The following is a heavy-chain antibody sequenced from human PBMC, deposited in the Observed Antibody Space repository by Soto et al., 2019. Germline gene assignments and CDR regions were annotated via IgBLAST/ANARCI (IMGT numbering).Heavy chain of an antibody. D-gene: IGHD3-22*01. CDR1: GFTFSSYE. V-gene: IGHV3-48*03. Sequence: GGSLRLSCAASGFTFSSYEMNWVRQAPGKGLEWVSYISSSGSTTYYADSVKGRFTISRDNAKNSLYLQMNSLRAEDTAVYYCARDLYDSSGYCPLDYWGQGTLVTVSS. J-gene: IGHJ4*02. CDR3: ARDLYDSSGYCPLDY. CDR2: ISSSGSTT.